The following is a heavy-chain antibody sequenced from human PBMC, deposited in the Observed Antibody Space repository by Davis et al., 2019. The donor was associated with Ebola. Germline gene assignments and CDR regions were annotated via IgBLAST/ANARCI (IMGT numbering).Heavy chain of an antibody. D-gene: IGHD4-17*01. J-gene: IGHJ5*02. CDR3: AKGITTVTTWDWLDP. Sequence: GESLKISCAASGFTFSSYAMSWVRQAPGKGLEWVSAISGSGGSTYYADSVKGRFTISRDNSKNTLYLQMNSLRAEDTAVYYCAKGITTVTTWDWLDPWGQGTLVTVSS. CDR2: ISGSGGST. V-gene: IGHV3-23*01. CDR1: GFTFSSYA.